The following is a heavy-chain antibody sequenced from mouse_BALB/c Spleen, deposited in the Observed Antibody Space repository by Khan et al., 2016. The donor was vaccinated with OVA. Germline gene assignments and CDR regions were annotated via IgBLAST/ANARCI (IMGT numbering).Heavy chain of an antibody. J-gene: IGHJ4*01. V-gene: IGHV1-4*01. CDR3: ARRTTEYAMDY. Sequence: QVQLQQSGAELARPGASVKMSCKASGYTFTSHTMHWVKQTPGQGLEWIGYINPRSGYTNYNQKFNDKATLSADKSASTAYMQLSSLTSEDSAVYYCARRTTEYAMDYWGQGTSVTVSS. D-gene: IGHD2-14*01. CDR1: GYTFTSHT. CDR2: INPRSGYT.